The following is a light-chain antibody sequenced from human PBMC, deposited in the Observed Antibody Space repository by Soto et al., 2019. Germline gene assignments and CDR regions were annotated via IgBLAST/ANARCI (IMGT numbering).Light chain of an antibody. V-gene: IGKV3-15*01. CDR1: QTVSSK. J-gene: IGKJ1*01. CDR3: HQYNNWPPA. Sequence: ERVMTQSPATLSVSPGERATLSCRASQTVSSKLAWYQLKPGQAPSLLIYGASTRATDIPARFSGSGSGTDFALNIGSLQSEDFAVYYCHQYNNWPPAFGQGITVE. CDR2: GAS.